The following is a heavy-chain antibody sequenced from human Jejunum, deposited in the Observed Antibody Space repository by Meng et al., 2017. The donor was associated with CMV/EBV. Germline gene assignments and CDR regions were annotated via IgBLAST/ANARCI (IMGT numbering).Heavy chain of an antibody. Sequence: KASEYTFTDYYVHWVRQAPGQGLGWLGYLNPYTGDTSYAQRFQGRVSMTRDTPTNTAYMELTRLRPDDTALYYCAKDAGSFLDYYFDFWGQGTLVTVSS. D-gene: IGHD3-10*01. CDR2: LNPYTGDT. CDR1: EYTFTDYY. J-gene: IGHJ4*02. CDR3: AKDAGSFLDYYFDF. V-gene: IGHV1-2*02.